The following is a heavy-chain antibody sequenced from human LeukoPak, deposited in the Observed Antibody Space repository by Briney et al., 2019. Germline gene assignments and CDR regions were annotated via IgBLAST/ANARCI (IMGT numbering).Heavy chain of an antibody. V-gene: IGHV5-51*01. CDR2: IFPGDSDT. CDR3: ARQPGSGA. Sequence: GESLKISCKGSGYSFTYYWIGWVRQMPGKGLEWMGIIFPGDSDTRYSPSFQGQVTISADKSISTAYLQWRSLRASDTAVYYCARQPGSGAWGQGTLVTVSS. J-gene: IGHJ5*02. CDR1: GYSFTYYW. D-gene: IGHD1-14*01.